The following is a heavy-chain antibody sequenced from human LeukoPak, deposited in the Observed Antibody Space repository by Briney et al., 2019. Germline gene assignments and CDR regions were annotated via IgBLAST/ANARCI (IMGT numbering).Heavy chain of an antibody. CDR1: GYTLTELS. V-gene: IGHV1-24*01. J-gene: IGHJ6*03. D-gene: IGHD1-14*01. CDR2: FDPEDGET. Sequence: ASVKVSCKVSGYTLTELSMHWVRQAPGKGLEWMGGFDPEDGETIYAQKFQGRVTMTEDTSTDTAYMELSSLRSEDTAVYYCARVFKPQPLKYYYYYMDVWGKGTTVTVSS. CDR3: ARVFKPQPLKYYYYYMDV.